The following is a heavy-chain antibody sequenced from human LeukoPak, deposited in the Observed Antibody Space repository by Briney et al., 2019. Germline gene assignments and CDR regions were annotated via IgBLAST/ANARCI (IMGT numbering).Heavy chain of an antibody. V-gene: IGHV4-59*01. CDR2: LYYTGTT. CDR1: GGYINSYY. Sequence: SSETLSLTCSVSGGYINSYYWSWIRQPPGKGLEWIGNLYYTGTTSYNPSLKSRVTISADTSKTQFSLKLNSVTAADTAVYYCARAVSVYTYGTRFDHWGPGTLVTVSS. CDR3: ARAVSVYTYGTRFDH. D-gene: IGHD5-18*01. J-gene: IGHJ4*02.